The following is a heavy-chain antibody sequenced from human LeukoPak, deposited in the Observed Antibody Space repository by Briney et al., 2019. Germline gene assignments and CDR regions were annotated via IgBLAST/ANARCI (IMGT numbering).Heavy chain of an antibody. Sequence: PGRSLRLSCAASGFTFSSYGMHWVRQAPAKGLEWVAVIWYDGSNKYYADSVKGRFTISRDNSKNTLYLQMNSLRAEDTAVYYCARERRAAAGWFDPWGQGTLVTVSS. D-gene: IGHD6-13*01. CDR3: ARERRAAAGWFDP. CDR2: IWYDGSNK. CDR1: GFTFSSYG. V-gene: IGHV3-33*01. J-gene: IGHJ5*02.